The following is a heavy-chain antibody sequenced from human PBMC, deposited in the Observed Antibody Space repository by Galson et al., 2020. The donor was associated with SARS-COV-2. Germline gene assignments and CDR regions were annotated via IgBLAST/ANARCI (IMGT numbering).Heavy chain of an antibody. J-gene: IGHJ5*02. Sequence: KVSCKASGGIFGNFGLTWVRQAPGQGLEWIGGIIPVFETAHVAQRFQDRVTITADKSLSTVYMEINSLGPDDTAVYYWAGGAKTTFRMASGNNVHGNVIEWFDPWGQGILVSVSS. CDR1: GGIFGNFG. D-gene: IGHD2-8*01. CDR2: IIPVFETA. V-gene: IGHV1-69*06. CDR3: AGGAKTTFRMASGNNVHGNVIEWFDP.